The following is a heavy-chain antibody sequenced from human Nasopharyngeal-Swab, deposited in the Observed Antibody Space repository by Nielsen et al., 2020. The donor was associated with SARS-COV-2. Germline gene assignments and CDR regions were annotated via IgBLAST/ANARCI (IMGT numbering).Heavy chain of an antibody. V-gene: IGHV3-21*01. Sequence: WIRQPPGKGLEWVSSISSSSSYIYYADSVKGRFTISRDNAKNSLYLQMNSLRAEDTAVYYCAKRSFDYVWGTYNYMDVWGKGTTVTVSS. CDR2: ISSSSSYI. J-gene: IGHJ6*03. D-gene: IGHD3-16*01. CDR3: AKRSFDYVWGTYNYMDV.